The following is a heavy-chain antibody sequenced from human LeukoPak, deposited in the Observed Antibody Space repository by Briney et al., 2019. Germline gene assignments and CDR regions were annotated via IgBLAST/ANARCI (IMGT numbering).Heavy chain of an antibody. J-gene: IGHJ4*02. Sequence: PSETLSLTCTVSGGSISSYYWSWIRQPPGKGLEWIGHIYYSGSTNYNPSLKSRVTISVDTSKNQFSLKLSSVTAADTAVYYCARSESGWPFDYWGQGTLVTVSS. V-gene: IGHV4-59*01. CDR3: ARSESGWPFDY. D-gene: IGHD6-19*01. CDR2: IYYSGST. CDR1: GGSISSYY.